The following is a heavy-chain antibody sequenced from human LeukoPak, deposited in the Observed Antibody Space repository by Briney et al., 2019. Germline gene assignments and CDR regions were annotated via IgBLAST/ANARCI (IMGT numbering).Heavy chain of an antibody. CDR2: IYHSGST. Sequence: SETLSLTCTVSGGSISNYYWSWIRQPPGKGLEWIGYIYHSGSTYYNPSLKSRVTISVDRSKNQFSLKLSSVTAADTAVYYCARGDVTGDAFDIWGQGTMVTVSS. J-gene: IGHJ3*02. D-gene: IGHD2-21*02. V-gene: IGHV4-59*12. CDR3: ARGDVTGDAFDI. CDR1: GGSISNYY.